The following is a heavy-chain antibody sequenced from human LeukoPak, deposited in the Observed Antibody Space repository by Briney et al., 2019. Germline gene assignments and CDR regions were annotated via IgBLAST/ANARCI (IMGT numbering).Heavy chain of an antibody. J-gene: IGHJ4*02. V-gene: IGHV3-53*01. CDR2: IYSGGST. Sequence: GGSLRLSCAASGFTVSSNYMSRVRQAPGKGLEWVSVIYSGGSTYYADSVKGRFTISRDNSKNTLYLQMNSLRAEDTAVYYCARENTAMAYFDYWGQGTLVTVSS. D-gene: IGHD5-18*01. CDR1: GFTVSSNY. CDR3: ARENTAMAYFDY.